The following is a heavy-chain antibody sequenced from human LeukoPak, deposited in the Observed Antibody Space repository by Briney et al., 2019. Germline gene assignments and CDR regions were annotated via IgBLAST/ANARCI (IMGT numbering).Heavy chain of an antibody. V-gene: IGHV3-48*01. CDR2: ISGTGSST. D-gene: IGHD4-23*01. Sequence: GGSLRLSCAASGFTFSTYNMNWVRQAPGKGLGWVSSISGTGSSTYYTDSVKGRFTISRDNAKNSLYLQMNSLRAEDTAVYYCAKGGYGGNFFDYWGQGTLVTVSS. CDR3: AKGGYGGNFFDY. CDR1: GFTFSTYN. J-gene: IGHJ4*02.